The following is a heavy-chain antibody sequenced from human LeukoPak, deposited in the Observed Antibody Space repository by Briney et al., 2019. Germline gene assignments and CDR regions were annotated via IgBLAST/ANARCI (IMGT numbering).Heavy chain of an antibody. CDR1: GGSFSGYY. D-gene: IGHD1-14*01. J-gene: IGHJ6*02. CDR3: ARAEPRKNYYYYYGMDV. Sequence: SETLSLTCAVYGGSFSGYYWGWIRQPPGKGLEWIGEINHSGSTNYNPSLKSRVTISVDTSKNQFSLKLSSVTAADTAVYYCARAEPRKNYYYYYGMDVWGQGTTVTVSS. CDR2: INHSGST. V-gene: IGHV4-34*01.